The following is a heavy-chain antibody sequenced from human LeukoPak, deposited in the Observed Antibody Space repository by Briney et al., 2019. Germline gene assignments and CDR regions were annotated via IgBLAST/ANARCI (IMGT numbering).Heavy chain of an antibody. D-gene: IGHD6-13*01. CDR3: AIGTGSS. CDR2: MPYSGST. CDR1: GGPISSSNNY. J-gene: IGHJ4*02. Sequence: SETLSLTCTVSGGPISSSNNYWGWVCQPPGKGLEWIGSMPYSGSTYSNPSLKSRVTISVDTSKNQFSLKLSSVTAADTAVYYCAIGTGSSWGQGTLVTVSS. V-gene: IGHV4-39*01.